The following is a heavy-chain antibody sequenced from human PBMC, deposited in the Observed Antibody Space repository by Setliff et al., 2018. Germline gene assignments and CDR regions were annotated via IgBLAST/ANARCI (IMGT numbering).Heavy chain of an antibody. CDR1: GGTFSNYS. CDR2: ITPIFGTS. D-gene: IGHD6-19*01. Sequence: VSFQASGGTFSNYSISWVRRAPGQGLEWMGGITPIFGTSKHAQKFQGRVTITTDESMNTAYMELSSLRSDDTAVYYCAKAHRSGWYASDAFDIWGQGTMVTVSS. CDR3: AKAHRSGWYASDAFDI. V-gene: IGHV1-69*05. J-gene: IGHJ3*02.